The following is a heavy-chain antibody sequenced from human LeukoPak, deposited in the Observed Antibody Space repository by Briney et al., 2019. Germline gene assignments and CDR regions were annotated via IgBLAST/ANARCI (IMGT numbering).Heavy chain of an antibody. D-gene: IGHD3-3*01. CDR3: ARDRRFWSGYWDAFDI. CDR1: GFTFSSYG. V-gene: IGHV3-33*01. CDR2: IWYDGSNK. J-gene: IGHJ3*02. Sequence: GRSLRLSCAASGFTFSSYGMHWVRQAPGKGLEWVAVIWYDGSNKYYADSVKGRFTISRDNSKNTLYLQMNSLRAEDTAVYYCARDRRFWSGYWDAFDIWGKGIMVTAAS.